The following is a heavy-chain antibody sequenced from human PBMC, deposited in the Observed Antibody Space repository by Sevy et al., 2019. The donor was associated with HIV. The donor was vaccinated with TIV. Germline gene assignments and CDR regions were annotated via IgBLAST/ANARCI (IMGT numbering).Heavy chain of an antibody. CDR3: AKDSYSSSWSFDY. CDR1: GFTFSSYG. D-gene: IGHD6-13*01. J-gene: IGHJ4*02. CDR2: IWYDGSNK. V-gene: IGHV3-33*06. Sequence: GGSLRLSCAASGFTFSSYGMHWVRQAPGKGLEWVAVIWYDGSNKYYADSVKGRFTISRDNSKNTLYLQMNSLGAEDTAVYYCAKDSYSSSWSFDYWGQGTLVTVSS.